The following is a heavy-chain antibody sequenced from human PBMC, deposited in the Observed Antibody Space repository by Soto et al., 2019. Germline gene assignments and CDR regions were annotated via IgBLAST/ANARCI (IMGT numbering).Heavy chain of an antibody. D-gene: IGHD2-15*01. CDR3: ARVAPENYGMDL. V-gene: IGHV1-69*02. CDR2: IIPMFDII. J-gene: IGHJ6*02. Sequence: SVKVSCKVSGGTFSSYTITWVRQAPGEGLEWMGRIIPMFDIINYAQKFQGRVTITADKSTNTAYMELTSLKSDDTAVSSCARVAPENYGMDLWG. CDR1: GGTFSSYT.